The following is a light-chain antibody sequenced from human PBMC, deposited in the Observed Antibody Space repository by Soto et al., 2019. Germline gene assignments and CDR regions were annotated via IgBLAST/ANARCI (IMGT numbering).Light chain of an antibody. CDR1: QSVSSSY. J-gene: IGKJ2*01. CDR2: GAS. CDR3: HQYGSSEYT. V-gene: IGKV3-20*01. Sequence: EIVLTQSPGTLSLSPGERATLSCRASQSVSSSYLAWYQQKPGQAPRLLIYGASGRATGIPDRFSGSGSGTDFTLTISRLEPEDFAVYYCHQYGSSEYTFGQGTKLEIK.